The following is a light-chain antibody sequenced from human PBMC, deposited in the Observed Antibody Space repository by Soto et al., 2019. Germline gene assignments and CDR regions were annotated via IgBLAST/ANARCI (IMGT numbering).Light chain of an antibody. CDR3: LLYADAAMV. Sequence: QAVVTQEPSLTVSPGGTVTLTCASNTGAVTSGFYPNWFQQKPGQAPRPLIYTTYHKYSWTPARFTGSLLGGKAVLTLSDAQPDDEAEYHCLLYADAAMVFGGGTKLTVL. CDR2: TTY. J-gene: IGLJ2*01. CDR1: TGAVTSGFY. V-gene: IGLV7-43*01.